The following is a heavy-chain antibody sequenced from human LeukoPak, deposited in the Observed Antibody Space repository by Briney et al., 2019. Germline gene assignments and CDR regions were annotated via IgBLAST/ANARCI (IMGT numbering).Heavy chain of an antibody. V-gene: IGHV1-18*04. J-gene: IGHJ4*02. D-gene: IGHD6-6*01. CDR2: ISAYNGNT. Sequence: ASVKVSCKASGYTFTSYYMHWVRQAPGQGLEWMGWISAYNGNTNYAQKLQGRVTMTTDTSTSTAYMELRSLRSDDTAVYYCARVKYSSSGLIYYFDYWGQGTLVTVSS. CDR1: GYTFTSYY. CDR3: ARVKYSSSGLIYYFDY.